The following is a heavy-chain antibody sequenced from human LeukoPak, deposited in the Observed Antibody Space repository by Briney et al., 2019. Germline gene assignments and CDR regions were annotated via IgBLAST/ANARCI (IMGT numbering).Heavy chain of an antibody. V-gene: IGHV3-15*01. J-gene: IGHJ4*02. CDR1: GFTFTNAC. CDR2: ITSKTEGGTT. D-gene: IGHD5-18*01. Sequence: GSLRLSCAASGFTFTNACMSWVRQAPGKGLEWVGRITSKTEGGTTDYAAPGKGRFTISRDDSKNTLYLQMNSLKTEDTAVYYCTAYNYGLGFDYWGQGTLVTVSS. CDR3: TAYNYGLGFDY.